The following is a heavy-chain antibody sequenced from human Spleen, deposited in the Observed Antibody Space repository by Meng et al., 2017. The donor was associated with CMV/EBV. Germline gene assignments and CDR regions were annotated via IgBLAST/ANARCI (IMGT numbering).Heavy chain of an antibody. J-gene: IGHJ5*02. CDR2: INHSGST. D-gene: IGHD6-13*01. V-gene: IGHV4-34*01. Sequence: SETLSLTCAVYGGSFSGYYWSWIRQPPGKGLEWIGEINHSGSTNYNPSLKSRVTISVDTSKNQFSLKLSSVTAADTAGYYCAREAWASSWYHRGGWFDPWGQGTLVTVSS. CDR1: GGSFSGYY. CDR3: AREAWASSWYHRGGWFDP.